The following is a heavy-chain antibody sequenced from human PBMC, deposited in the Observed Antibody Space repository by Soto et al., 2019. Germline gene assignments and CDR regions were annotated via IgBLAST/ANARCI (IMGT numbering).Heavy chain of an antibody. V-gene: IGHV3-30*03. J-gene: IGHJ4*02. CDR1: GFPFSSPG. Sequence: QVQLVESGGGVVQPGRSLRLSCAASGFPFSSPGMHWVRQAPGKGLEWVALISYDGSNKYYTDSVKGRFTISRDNSKNTLYLQMSSLRAEDTAVYYCAGGQYYFDSCGQGTLVSVSS. D-gene: IGHD2-15*01. CDR2: ISYDGSNK. CDR3: AGGQYYFDS.